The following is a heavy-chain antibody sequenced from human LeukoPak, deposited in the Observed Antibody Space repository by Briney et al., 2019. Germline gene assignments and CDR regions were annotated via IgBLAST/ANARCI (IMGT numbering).Heavy chain of an antibody. CDR1: GGSISSSNYY. CDR3: ARSDGYGLIGI. D-gene: IGHD3-10*01. J-gene: IGHJ3*02. CDR2: ISYSGST. V-gene: IGHV4-39*07. Sequence: SETLSLTCTVSGGSISSSNYYWGWIRQPPGKGLEWIGYISYSGSTYYNPSLKSRVTISIDTSKNQFSLTLSSVTAADTAVYYCARSDGYGLIGIWGQGTMVTVSS.